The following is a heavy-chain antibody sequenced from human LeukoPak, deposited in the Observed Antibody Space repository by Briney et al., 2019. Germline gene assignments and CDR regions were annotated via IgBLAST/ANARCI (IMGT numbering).Heavy chain of an antibody. J-gene: IGHJ6*03. CDR3: ARGRVAVSTSYYMDV. V-gene: IGHV3-11*01. CDR1: GFTFSDYY. CDR2: ISSSGSTI. Sequence: GGSLRLSCAASGFTFSDYYMSWIRQAPGKGLEWVSYISSSGSTINYADSVKGRFTISRDNAKNSLYLQMNSLRAEDTAVYYCARGRVAVSTSYYMDVWGKGTTVTVSS. D-gene: IGHD2-8*01.